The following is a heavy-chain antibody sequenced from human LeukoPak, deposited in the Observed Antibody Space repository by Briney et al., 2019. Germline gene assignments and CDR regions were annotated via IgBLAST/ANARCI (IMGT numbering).Heavy chain of an antibody. Sequence: SVNVSCKASGGTFSSYAISWVRQAPGQGLEWVGGIIPIFGTANYAQKFQGRVTITADESTSTAYMELSSLRSEDTAVYYCAREWAPRVGATSDAFDTWGQGTMVTVSS. CDR2: IIPIFGTA. V-gene: IGHV1-69*13. CDR1: GGTFSSYA. D-gene: IGHD1-26*01. J-gene: IGHJ3*02. CDR3: AREWAPRVGATSDAFDT.